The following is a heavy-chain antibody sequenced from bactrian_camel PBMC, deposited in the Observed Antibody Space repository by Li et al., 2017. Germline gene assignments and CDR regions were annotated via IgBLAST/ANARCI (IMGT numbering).Heavy chain of an antibody. CDR2: IDSDLTT. Sequence: HVQLVESGGGSVQTGGSLRLSCAASGFSYGLYCMAWFRQAPGKEREGVARIDSDLTTTYGDSVKGRFTISRDNSKNTLYLQMNSLKPEDTAMYYCAADPTGLDCYSGSPFIGQGTQVTVS. CDR1: GFSYGLYC. D-gene: IGHD3*01. J-gene: IGHJ4*01. V-gene: IGHV3S55*01.